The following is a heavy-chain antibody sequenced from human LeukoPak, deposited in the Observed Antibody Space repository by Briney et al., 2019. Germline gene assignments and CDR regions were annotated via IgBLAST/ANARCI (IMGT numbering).Heavy chain of an antibody. J-gene: IGHJ4*02. CDR3: TRKGSQWDFLVDY. CDR2: INWNGGST. CDR1: GFTFDDYG. V-gene: IGHV3-20*04. Sequence: GGSLRLSCAASGFTFDDYGMSWVRQAPGKGLEWVSGINWNGGSTGYADSVKGRFTISRDNAKNSLYLQMNSLRAEDTAVYYCTRKGSQWDFLVDYWGQGTRVAVSP. D-gene: IGHD2/OR15-2a*01.